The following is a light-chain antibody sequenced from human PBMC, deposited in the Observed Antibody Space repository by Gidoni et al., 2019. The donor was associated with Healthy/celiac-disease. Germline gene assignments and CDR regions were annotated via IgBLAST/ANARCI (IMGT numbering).Light chain of an antibody. CDR1: QRHLKSNGYNY. Sequence: DIVMTQSPLSLPVTPGGPASIACSASQRHLKSNGYNYLDWYLQKPGQSPQVLIYLGSNRASGVPDRFSGSGSGTDFTLKISRVEAEDVGVYYCMQALQTPRTFGQGTKVEIK. CDR3: MQALQTPRT. J-gene: IGKJ1*01. CDR2: LGS. V-gene: IGKV2-28*01.